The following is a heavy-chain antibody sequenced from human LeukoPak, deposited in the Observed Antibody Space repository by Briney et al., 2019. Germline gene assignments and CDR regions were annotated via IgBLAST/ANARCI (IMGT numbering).Heavy chain of an antibody. CDR3: ARQAEKSLGYYGMDV. Sequence: GESLKISCKGSEYSFTSYWIGWVRQMPGKGLEWMGIIYPGDSDTRYSPSFQGQVTTSADKSISTAYLQWSSLKASDTGIYYCARQAEKSLGYYGMDVWGQGTTVTVSS. CDR1: EYSFTSYW. J-gene: IGHJ6*02. V-gene: IGHV5-51*01. D-gene: IGHD3-16*01. CDR2: IYPGDSDT.